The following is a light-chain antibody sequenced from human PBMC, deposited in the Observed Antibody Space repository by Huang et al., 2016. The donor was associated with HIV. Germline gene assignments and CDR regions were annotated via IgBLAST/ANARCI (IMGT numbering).Light chain of an antibody. CDR2: GGS. CDR3: QQANTSLVA. V-gene: IGKV1D-12*01. J-gene: IGKJ3*01. Sequence: DFQMTQSPSSVSAFVGDRVTITFRASQGISSWLGWYQQRPGTAPQVLIYGGSTLQSGVPSRFSGSGSGTEFTLTISGLQTEDSGTYYCQQANTSLVAYGPGTKVEIK. CDR1: QGISSW.